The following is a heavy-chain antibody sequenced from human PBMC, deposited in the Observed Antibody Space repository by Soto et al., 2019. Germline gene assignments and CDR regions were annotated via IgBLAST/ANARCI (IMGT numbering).Heavy chain of an antibody. CDR2: ISNSGNTI. V-gene: IGHV3-48*03. CDR3: ARDIANRDYYYGLDV. J-gene: IGHJ6*02. CDR1: GFVFKNYE. D-gene: IGHD7-27*01. Sequence: GGSLRLSCVASGFVFKNYEMNWVRQAPGKGLEWISYISNSGNTIYVADSMRGRFTISRDNAKNSLFLQMNSLRADDTAVYYCARDIANRDYYYGLDVWGQGTTVTVSS.